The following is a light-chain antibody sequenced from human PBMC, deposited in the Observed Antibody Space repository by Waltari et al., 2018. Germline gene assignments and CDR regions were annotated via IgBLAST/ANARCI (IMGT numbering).Light chain of an antibody. CDR2: GSS. V-gene: IGLV1-40*01. CDR3: QSYDTSLGVV. CDR1: GSNIGAGYD. Sequence: QSVLTKPPSVSGAPGQRVTISCTGSGSNIGAGYDVHWYQQLPRAAPKRLIYGSSTRPLGVPDRFFGSTSGTSASLAITGLQAEDEADYYCQSYDTSLGVVFGGGTKLTVL. J-gene: IGLJ3*02.